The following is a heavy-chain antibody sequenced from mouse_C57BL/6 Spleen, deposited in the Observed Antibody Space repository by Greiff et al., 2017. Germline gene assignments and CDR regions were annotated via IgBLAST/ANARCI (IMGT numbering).Heavy chain of an antibody. V-gene: IGHV2-2*01. CDR1: GFSLTSYG. Sequence: VQGVESGPGLVQPSQSLSITCTVSGFSLTSYGVHWVRQSPGKGLEWLGVIWSGGSTDYNAAFISRLSISKDNSKRQVFFKMSSLQADDTAIYYCAMGDGYNAMGYWGQRTSVTVSS. J-gene: IGHJ4*01. CDR3: AMGDGYNAMGY. CDR2: IWSGGST. D-gene: IGHD2-3*01.